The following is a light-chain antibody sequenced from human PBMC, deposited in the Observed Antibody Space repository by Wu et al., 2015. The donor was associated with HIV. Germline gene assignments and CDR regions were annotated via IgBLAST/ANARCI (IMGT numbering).Light chain of an antibody. CDR2: GAS. CDR3: HQYDNWPPWT. J-gene: IGKJ1*01. CDR1: RSVNTN. V-gene: IGKV3-15*01. Sequence: EIVMTQSPVTLSVSPGETATLSCRASRSVNTNLGWYQQKPGQAPRLLIYGASTRATGIPARFSGSGSGTEFTLTISSLQSEDFAVYYCHQYDNWPPWTSGQGTKVE.